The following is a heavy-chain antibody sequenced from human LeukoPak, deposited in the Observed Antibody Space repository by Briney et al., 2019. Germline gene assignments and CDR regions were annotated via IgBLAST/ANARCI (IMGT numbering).Heavy chain of an antibody. CDR1: GYTFTSYY. D-gene: IGHD4-11*01. CDR2: MNPSGGST. CDR3: ARDFYPRTDYSNYEAP. Sequence: ASVKVSCKASGYTFTSYYMHWVRQAPGQGLEWMGIMNPSGGSTSYAQKFQGRVTMTRDTSTSTVYMELSSLRSEDTAVYYCARDFYPRTDYSNYEAPWGQGTLVTVSS. V-gene: IGHV1-46*01. J-gene: IGHJ5*02.